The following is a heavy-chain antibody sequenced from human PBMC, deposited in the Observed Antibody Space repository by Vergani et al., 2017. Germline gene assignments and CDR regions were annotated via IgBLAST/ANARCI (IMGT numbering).Heavy chain of an antibody. Sequence: EVQLVESGGGLVQPGGSLRLSCAASGFTFSSYSMNWVRQAPGKGLEWVSGISGSGGSTYYADSVKGRFTISRDNSKNTLYLQMNSLRAEDTAVYYCAKGLGYGEHLWYFDLWGRGTLVTVSS. CDR3: AKGLGYGEHLWYFDL. D-gene: IGHD4-17*01. CDR2: ISGSGGST. J-gene: IGHJ2*01. CDR1: GFTFSSYS. V-gene: IGHV3-23*04.